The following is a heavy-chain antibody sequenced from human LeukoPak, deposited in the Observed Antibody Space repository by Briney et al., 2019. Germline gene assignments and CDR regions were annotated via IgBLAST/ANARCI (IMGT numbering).Heavy chain of an antibody. CDR1: GFTFSSYG. CDR3: AKDSGDYGNY. D-gene: IGHD4-17*01. CDR2: ISYDGSNK. Sequence: GGSLRLSCAASGFTFSSYGMHWVRQTPGKGLEWVAVISYDGSNKYYADSVKGRFTISRDNSKNTLYLQMNSLRAEDTAVYYCAKDSGDYGNYWGQGTLVTVSS. V-gene: IGHV3-30*18. J-gene: IGHJ4*02.